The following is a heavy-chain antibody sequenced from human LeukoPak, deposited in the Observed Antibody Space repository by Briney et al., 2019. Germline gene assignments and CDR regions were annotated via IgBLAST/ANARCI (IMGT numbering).Heavy chain of an antibody. D-gene: IGHD3-10*01. CDR2: TYWNDDK. J-gene: IGHJ4*02. CDR1: GFSLSTSGVG. CDR3: AHNSVMVRRSLWLAFDY. Sequence: SGPTLVNPTQTLTLTCTFSGFSLSTSGVGVGWIRQPPGKALEWLALTYWNDDKRYSPSLKSRLTITKDTSKNQVVLTMTNMDPVDTATYYCAHNSVMVRRSLWLAFDYWGQGTLVTVSS. V-gene: IGHV2-5*01.